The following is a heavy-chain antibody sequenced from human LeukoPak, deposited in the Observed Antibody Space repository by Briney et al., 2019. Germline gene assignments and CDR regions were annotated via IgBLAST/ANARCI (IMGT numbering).Heavy chain of an antibody. CDR2: IKSKSDDGTA. D-gene: IGHD5-24*01. J-gene: IGHJ6*02. V-gene: IGHV3-15*01. CDR3: ARVGNYRSHDYGMDV. CDR1: GLSFSTAW. Sequence: PGGSLRLSCAAPGLSFSTAWMGWVRQAPGKGLEWVGRIKSKSDDGTAVYTAPVKGRFTISRDDSKDTLYLQMNSLKTEDTAVYYCARVGNYRSHDYGMDVWGQGTTVIVSS.